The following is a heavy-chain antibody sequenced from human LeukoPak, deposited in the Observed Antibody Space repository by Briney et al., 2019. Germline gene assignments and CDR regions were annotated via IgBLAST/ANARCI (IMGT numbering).Heavy chain of an antibody. Sequence: GGSLRLSCAASGFTFSYYCMSWVRLAPGKGLEWVSTINQNGGRTYYADSVKGRFTISRDNAKNTLYLQMNSLKTEDTAVYYCAKAGTARSGADLDYWGQGTLATVSS. V-gene: IGHV3-23*01. CDR1: GFTFSYYC. CDR2: INQNGGRT. D-gene: IGHD3-10*01. CDR3: AKAGTARSGADLDY. J-gene: IGHJ4*02.